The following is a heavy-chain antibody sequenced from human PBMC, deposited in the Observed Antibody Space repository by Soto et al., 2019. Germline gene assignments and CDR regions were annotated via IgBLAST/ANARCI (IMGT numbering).Heavy chain of an antibody. CDR2: ISDSGTGT. V-gene: IGHV3-23*01. J-gene: IGHJ4*02. Sequence: EVQLLESGGGLGQPGGSLKLSCAASGFTFSSYAMTWVRQAPGKGLEWVSVISDSGTGTYYADSVKGRFTISSDNSKNTLYLQMNSLRADDTAVYYCAKANLNGKGANDYWGQGALVTVSS. CDR1: GFTFSSYA. D-gene: IGHD1-26*01. CDR3: AKANLNGKGANDY.